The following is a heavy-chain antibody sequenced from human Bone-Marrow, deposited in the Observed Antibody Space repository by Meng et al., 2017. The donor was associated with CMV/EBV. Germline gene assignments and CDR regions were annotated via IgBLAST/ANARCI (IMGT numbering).Heavy chain of an antibody. CDR1: GFTFSSYW. J-gene: IGHJ6*02. D-gene: IGHD3-3*01. Sequence: GESLKISCAASGFTFSSYWMSWVRQAPGKGLEWVANIKQDGSEKYYVDSVKGRFTISRDNAKNSLYLQMNSLRAEDTAVYYCARDFRESYYDFWSGYYNYYYGMDVWGQGTTVTVS. CDR3: ARDFRESYYDFWSGYYNYYYGMDV. V-gene: IGHV3-7*01. CDR2: IKQDGSEK.